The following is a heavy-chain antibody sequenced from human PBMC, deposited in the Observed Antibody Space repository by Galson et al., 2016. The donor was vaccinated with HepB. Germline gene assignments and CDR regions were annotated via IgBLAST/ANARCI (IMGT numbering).Heavy chain of an antibody. Sequence: SLRLSCTASGCTCSSYTMTWVRQAPGNGLEWVSYISRNGATIHYADSVKGRFTLTREYAKNSLYLQMNSLRDEDTAVYFCARVLFGSGSYWCLDVWGQGTTVTVSS. CDR3: ARVLFGSGSYWCLDV. D-gene: IGHD3-10*01. CDR2: ISRNGATI. CDR1: GCTCSSYT. V-gene: IGHV3-48*02. J-gene: IGHJ6*02.